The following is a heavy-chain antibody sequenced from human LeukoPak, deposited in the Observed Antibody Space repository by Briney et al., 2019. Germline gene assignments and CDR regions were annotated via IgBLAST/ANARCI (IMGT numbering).Heavy chain of an antibody. J-gene: IGHJ4*02. D-gene: IGHD3-9*01. Sequence: GRSLRLSCAASGFTFSSYAMSWVRQAPGKGLEWVSAISGSGGSTYYADSVKGRFTISRDNSKNTLYLQMNSLRAEDTAVYYCAKQHGYFDLYYFDYWGQGTLVTVSS. CDR1: GFTFSSYA. CDR3: AKQHGYFDLYYFDY. CDR2: ISGSGGST. V-gene: IGHV3-23*01.